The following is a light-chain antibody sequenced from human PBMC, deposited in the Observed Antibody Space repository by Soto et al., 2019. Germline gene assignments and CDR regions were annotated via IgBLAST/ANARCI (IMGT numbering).Light chain of an antibody. CDR2: DAS. J-gene: IGKJ3*01. CDR3: QHRSNWLGT. Sequence: EIVLTQSPATLSLSPGERVTLSCRASQSVGSFLAWYQQKSGQTPRLLIYDASNRAPGIPARFGGSGSGTDFTLTISSLEPEDFAVYYCQHRSNWLGTFGPGTKVDIK. V-gene: IGKV3-11*01. CDR1: QSVGSF.